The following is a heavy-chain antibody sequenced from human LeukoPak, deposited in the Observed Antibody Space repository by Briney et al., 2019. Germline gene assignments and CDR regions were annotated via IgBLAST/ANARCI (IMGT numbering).Heavy chain of an antibody. J-gene: IGHJ5*02. D-gene: IGHD2-2*01. Sequence: GESLKISCKGSGYSFTSYWIGWVRQMPGKGLEWMGIIYPGDSDTRYSPSFQGQVTISADKSISTAYLQWSSLKASDTAMYYCARSECGTSCYRNWFDPWGQGTLVTASS. CDR3: ARSECGTSCYRNWFDP. V-gene: IGHV5-51*01. CDR1: GYSFTSYW. CDR2: IYPGDSDT.